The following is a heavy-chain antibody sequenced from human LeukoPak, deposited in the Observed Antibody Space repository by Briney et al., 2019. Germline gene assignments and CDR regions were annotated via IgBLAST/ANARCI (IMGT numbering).Heavy chain of an antibody. CDR3: ARRSYGHYVRDY. D-gene: IGHD4-17*01. V-gene: IGHV4-39*01. CDR2: IYYSGST. Sequence: PSETLSLTCTVSGGSISSSSYYWGWIRQPPGKGLEWIGSIYYSGSTYYNPSLKSRVTISVDTSKNQFSLKLSSVTAADTAVYYCARRSYGHYVRDYWGQGTLVTVSS. CDR1: GGSISSSSYY. J-gene: IGHJ4*02.